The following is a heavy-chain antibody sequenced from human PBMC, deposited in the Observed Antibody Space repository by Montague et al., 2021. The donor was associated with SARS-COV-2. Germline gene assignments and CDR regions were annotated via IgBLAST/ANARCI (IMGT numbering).Heavy chain of an antibody. CDR2: IEEDGSEI. CDR1: GFTFSSYW. V-gene: IGHV3-7*01. D-gene: IGHD6-19*01. Sequence: SLRLSCAASGFTFSSYWMSWVRQAPGQGLEWVANIEEDGSEIYYMDSVKGRFTISRDNAKNSLSLQMNSLRTEDTAVYYCARERQDSNGWSTFWDFDLWGRGTLVTVSS. J-gene: IGHJ2*01. CDR3: ARERQDSNGWSTFWDFDL.